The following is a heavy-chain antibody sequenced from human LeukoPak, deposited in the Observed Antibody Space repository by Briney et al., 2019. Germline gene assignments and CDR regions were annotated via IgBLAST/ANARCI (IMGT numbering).Heavy chain of an antibody. CDR1: GGSFSSYY. CDR3: ARVTPAVGPDY. V-gene: IGHV4-34*01. J-gene: IGHJ4*02. CDR2: INHSGRT. D-gene: IGHD4-4*01. Sequence: SETLSLTCAGYGGSFSSYYWIWIRQPPGKGLEWIGEINHSGRTNDNPSLKSRVTISIDTSMNQFSLKLSSVTGADTAVYYCARVTPAVGPDYWGQGTLVTVSS.